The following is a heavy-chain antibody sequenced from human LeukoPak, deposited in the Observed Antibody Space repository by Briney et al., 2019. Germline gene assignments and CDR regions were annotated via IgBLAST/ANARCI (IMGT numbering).Heavy chain of an antibody. CDR1: GYTFTSYG. CDR2: INPYNGNT. Sequence: ASVKVSCKASGYTFTSYGISWVRQASGQGLEWMGWINPYNGNTNYAQEFQDRVTMTTDTSTSTAYMELRSLRSDDTAVYYCVRDHCSSTRCYYDNWFDPWGQGTLVTVSS. CDR3: VRDHCSSTRCYYDNWFDP. J-gene: IGHJ5*02. V-gene: IGHV1-18*01. D-gene: IGHD2-2*01.